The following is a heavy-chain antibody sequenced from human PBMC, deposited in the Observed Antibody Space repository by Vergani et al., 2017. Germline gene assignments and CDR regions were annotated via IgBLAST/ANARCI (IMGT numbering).Heavy chain of an antibody. CDR2: VNPNSGDT. J-gene: IGHJ6*02. V-gene: IGHV1-2*02. CDR1: GYTFSAYY. CDR3: ARDRVAYSGFYYGMDV. Sequence: QVQLVQSGAELKKPGASVKVSCQPSGYTFSAYYIHWVRQAPGQGLEWMGWVNPNSGDTNYAQKFQGRVTMTRDMAINTTYMELSRLTSDDTAVYYCARDRVAYSGFYYGMDVWGQGTTVTVSS. D-gene: IGHD3-10*01.